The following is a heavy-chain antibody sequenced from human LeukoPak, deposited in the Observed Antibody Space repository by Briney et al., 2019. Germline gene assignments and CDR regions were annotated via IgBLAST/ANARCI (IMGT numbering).Heavy chain of an antibody. Sequence: GGSLRLSCAASGFTFSSYGMHWVRQAPGKGLEWVAVIWHDGSNKYYADSVKGRFTISRDNSKNTLYLQMDSLRAEGTGVYFCVRTVGGVYRAYFDTWGQGILVNVSS. CDR2: IWHDGSNK. V-gene: IGHV3-33*01. D-gene: IGHD2-8*02. CDR3: VRTVGGVYRAYFDT. J-gene: IGHJ4*02. CDR1: GFTFSSYG.